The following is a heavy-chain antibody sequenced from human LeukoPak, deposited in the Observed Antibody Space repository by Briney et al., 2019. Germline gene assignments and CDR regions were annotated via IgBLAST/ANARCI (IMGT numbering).Heavy chain of an antibody. Sequence: SETLSLTCNVSGGSISSGGYYWSWIRQHPGKGLEWIGYTYYSGSTYYNPSLKGRIIISVGTSKNQFSLELNSVTAADTAIYYCATYYDRSGYKLDYWGQGTLVTVSS. V-gene: IGHV4-31*03. CDR2: TYYSGST. D-gene: IGHD3-22*01. CDR3: ATYYDRSGYKLDY. J-gene: IGHJ4*02. CDR1: GGSISSGGYY.